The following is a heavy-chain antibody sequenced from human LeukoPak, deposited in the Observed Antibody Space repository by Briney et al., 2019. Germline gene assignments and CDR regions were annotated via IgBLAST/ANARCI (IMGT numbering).Heavy chain of an antibody. CDR1: GGTFSSYA. CDR3: ASNYGGNPWDYYMDV. Sequence: SVKVSCKASGGTFSSYAISWVRQAPGQGLEWMGGIIPIFGTANYAQKFQGRVAITADESTSTAYMELSSLRSEDTAVYYCASNYGGNPWDYYMDVWGKGTTVTVSS. D-gene: IGHD4-23*01. V-gene: IGHV1-69*13. J-gene: IGHJ6*03. CDR2: IIPIFGTA.